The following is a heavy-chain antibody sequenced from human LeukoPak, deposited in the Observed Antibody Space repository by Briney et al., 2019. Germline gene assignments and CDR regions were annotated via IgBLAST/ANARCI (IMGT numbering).Heavy chain of an antibody. V-gene: IGHV5-10-1*01. J-gene: IGHJ4*02. CDR3: ARTFSSGWYPYYFDY. CDR1: GYSFTSFW. CDR2: IDLSDSYT. Sequence: GESLKISCKGSGYSFTSFWISWVRQMPGKGLEWMGRIDLSDSYTNYSPSFQGHVTISADKSITTAFLQWSSLKASDTAMYYCARTFSSGWYPYYFDYWGQGTLVTVSS. D-gene: IGHD6-19*01.